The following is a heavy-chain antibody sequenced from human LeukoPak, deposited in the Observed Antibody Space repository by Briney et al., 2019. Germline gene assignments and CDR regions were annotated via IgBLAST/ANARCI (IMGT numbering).Heavy chain of an antibody. D-gene: IGHD1-14*01. V-gene: IGHV3-21*01. Sequence: PGGSLRLSCAASGFTFSSCGLNWVRQAPGKGLEWVSSIGPTGTDRYYADSVRGRFTISRDNAKNSMYLQMDSLRDEDTAVYYCATETIGRHYDYWGQETLLTVSS. CDR2: IGPTGTDR. CDR3: ATETIGRHYDY. CDR1: GFTFSSCG. J-gene: IGHJ4*02.